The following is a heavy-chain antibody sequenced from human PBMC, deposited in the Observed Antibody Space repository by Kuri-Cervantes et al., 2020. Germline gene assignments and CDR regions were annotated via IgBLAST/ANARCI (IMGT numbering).Heavy chain of an antibody. CDR2: IIPVFGTT. CDR3: VKDLSDIVVVPTPMTDYWYFYMDV. D-gene: IGHD2-2*01. V-gene: IGHV1-69*06. CDR1: GGIFTSYT. J-gene: IGHJ6*03. Sequence: SVKVSCKASGGIFTSYTITWVRQTPGQGLQWMGGIIPVFGTTDYAQKFQGRVTMTADKSTSTAYMELSSLTSEDTAIYYCVKDLSDIVVVPTPMTDYWYFYMDVWGKGTPVTVSS.